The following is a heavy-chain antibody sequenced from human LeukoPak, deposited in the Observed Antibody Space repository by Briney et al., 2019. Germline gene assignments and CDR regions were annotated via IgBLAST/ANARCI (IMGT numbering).Heavy chain of an antibody. CDR1: GYTFTSYY. V-gene: IGHV1-46*01. Sequence: ASVKVSCKASGYTFTSYYMHWVRQAPGQGLEWMGIINPSGGSTNYAQKFQGRVTITTDESTSTAYMELSSLRSEDTAVYYCAREARARWEPYYFDYWGQGTLVTVSS. CDR3: AREARARWEPYYFDY. CDR2: INPSGGST. J-gene: IGHJ4*02. D-gene: IGHD1-26*01.